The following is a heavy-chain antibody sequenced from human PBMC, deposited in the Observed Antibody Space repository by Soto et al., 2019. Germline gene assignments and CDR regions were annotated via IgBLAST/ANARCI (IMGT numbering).Heavy chain of an antibody. J-gene: IGHJ4*02. CDR2: ISYDGSNK. Sequence: QVPLVESGGGVVQPGRSLRLSCAASGFTFSSYAMHWVRQAPGKGLEWVAVISYDGSNKYYADSVKGRFTISRDNSKNTLYLQMNSLRAEDTAVYYCARVAAALTYFDYWGQGTLVTVSS. D-gene: IGHD2-21*02. V-gene: IGHV3-30-3*01. CDR3: ARVAAALTYFDY. CDR1: GFTFSSYA.